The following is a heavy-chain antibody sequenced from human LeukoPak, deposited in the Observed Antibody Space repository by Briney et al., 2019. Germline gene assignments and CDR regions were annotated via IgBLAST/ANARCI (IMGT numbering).Heavy chain of an antibody. CDR3: ARDRGFTMLDY. Sequence: SETLSLTCTVSGGSISSYYWSWIRQPPGKGLEWIGSIYYSGSTYYNLSLESRVTISVDTSKNQFSLKLSSVTAADTAVYYCARDRGFTMLDYWGQGTLVTVSS. CDR1: GGSISSYY. J-gene: IGHJ4*02. D-gene: IGHD3-10*01. CDR2: IYYSGST. V-gene: IGHV4-59*12.